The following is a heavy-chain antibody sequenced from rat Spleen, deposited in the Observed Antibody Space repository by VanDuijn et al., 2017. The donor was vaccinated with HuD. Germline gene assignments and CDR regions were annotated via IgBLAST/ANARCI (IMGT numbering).Heavy chain of an antibody. V-gene: IGHV2-1*01. Sequence: QVQLKESGPGLVQPSQTLSLTCTVSGFSLISNSIHWVRQPPGKGLAGMGGIWGDGSTDYNSALKSRLSISGDTSKSQVFLKMNSLQTDDTAIYFCARVPFTKSGISTALDYWGQGVMVTVSS. D-gene: IGHD1-2*01. CDR2: IWGDGST. CDR3: ARVPFTKSGISTALDY. J-gene: IGHJ2*01. CDR1: GFSLISNS.